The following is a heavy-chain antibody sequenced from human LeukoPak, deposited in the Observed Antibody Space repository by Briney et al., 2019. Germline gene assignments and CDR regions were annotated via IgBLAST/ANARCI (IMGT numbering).Heavy chain of an antibody. V-gene: IGHV1-2*02. J-gene: IGHJ4*02. CDR3: ARDLSDILTGYGY. CDR1: GYTFTGYY. CDR2: INPNSGGT. Sequence: ASVKVSCKASGYTFTGYYMHWVRQAPGQGLEWMGWINPNSGGTNYAQKFQGRVTMTRDTSISTAHMELSRLRSDDAAVYYCARDLSDILTGYGYWGQGTLVTVSS. D-gene: IGHD3-9*01.